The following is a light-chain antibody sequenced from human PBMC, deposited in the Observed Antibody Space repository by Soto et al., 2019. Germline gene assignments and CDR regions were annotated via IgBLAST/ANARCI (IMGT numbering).Light chain of an antibody. Sequence: SYELTQPPSVSVAPGQTARITCGGNNIESKHVQWYQQKPGQAPVLVVYDDSDRPSGIPERFSGSNSENTATLTISRVEAGAEADFYCQVWDTISDHWVFGGGTKLTVL. CDR3: QVWDTISDHWV. J-gene: IGLJ3*02. V-gene: IGLV3-21*02. CDR1: NIESKH. CDR2: DDS.